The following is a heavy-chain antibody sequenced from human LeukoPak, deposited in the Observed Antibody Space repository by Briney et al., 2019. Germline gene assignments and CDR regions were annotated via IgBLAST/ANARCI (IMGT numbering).Heavy chain of an antibody. CDR2: IYYSGST. Sequence: SETLSLTCTVSGGSISSSSYYWGWIRQPPGKGLEWIGSIYYSGSTYYNPSLKSRVTISVDTSKNQFSLKLSSVTAADTAVYYCARRGYDSSGYYYAYWGQGTLVTVSS. J-gene: IGHJ4*02. CDR1: GGSISSSSYY. D-gene: IGHD3-22*01. V-gene: IGHV4-39*01. CDR3: ARRGYDSSGYYYAY.